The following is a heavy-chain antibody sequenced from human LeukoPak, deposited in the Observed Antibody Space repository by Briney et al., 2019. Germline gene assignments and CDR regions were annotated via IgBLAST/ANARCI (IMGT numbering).Heavy chain of an antibody. V-gene: IGHV4-61*01. D-gene: IGHD5-18*01. Sequence: SETLSLTCTVSGGSVSNSLYYWSWIRQPPGKGLEWVGYIYYNGDTNYNPSLKSRVIISIDTSSNQFSLRLNSMTAADTAVYYCARVLRAASWRSYDYWGQGSLVTVSS. J-gene: IGHJ4*02. CDR2: IYYNGDT. CDR3: ARVLRAASWRSYDY. CDR1: GGSVSNSLYY.